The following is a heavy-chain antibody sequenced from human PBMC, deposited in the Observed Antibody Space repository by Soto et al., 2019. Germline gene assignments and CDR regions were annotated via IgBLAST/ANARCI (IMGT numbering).Heavy chain of an antibody. V-gene: IGHV4-30-4*01. D-gene: IGHD1-1*01. CDR2: IYYSGST. J-gene: IGHJ5*02. Sequence: SETLSLTCTVSGGSISSGDYYWSWIRQPPGKGLEWIGYIYYSGSTYYNPSLKSRVTISVDTSKNQFSLKLSSVTAADTAVYYCARAWIWNDAYWFDPWGQGTLVTVSS. CDR1: GGSISSGDYY. CDR3: ARAWIWNDAYWFDP.